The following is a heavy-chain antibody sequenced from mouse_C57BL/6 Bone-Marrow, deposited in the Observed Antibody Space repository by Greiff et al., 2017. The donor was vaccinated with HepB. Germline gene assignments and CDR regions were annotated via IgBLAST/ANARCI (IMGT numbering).Heavy chain of an antibody. CDR1: GYTFTDYY. CDR2: INPNNGGT. J-gene: IGHJ3*01. Sequence: EVQLQQSGPELVKPGASVKISCKASGYTFTDYYMNWVKQSHGKSLEWIGDINPNNGGTSYNQKFKGKATLTVDKSSSTAYMELRSLTSEDSAVYYCARFRNYPFAYWGQGTLVTVSA. V-gene: IGHV1-26*01. CDR3: ARFRNYPFAY. D-gene: IGHD2-1*01.